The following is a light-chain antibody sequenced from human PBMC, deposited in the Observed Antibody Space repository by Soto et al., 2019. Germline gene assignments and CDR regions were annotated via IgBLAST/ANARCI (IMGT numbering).Light chain of an antibody. CDR2: AAS. CDR3: QQYYSYPRT. J-gene: IGKJ1*01. CDR1: QNVDSNY. Sequence: IVLTQSAGSLSLSPGESATLSCMSSQNVDSNYLAWYQQKPGQAPRLLIFAASTRATGIPDRFSGSWSGPECTLTISRLEPEDVAVYYCQQYYSYPRTLGQGTKVDI. V-gene: IGKV3-20*01.